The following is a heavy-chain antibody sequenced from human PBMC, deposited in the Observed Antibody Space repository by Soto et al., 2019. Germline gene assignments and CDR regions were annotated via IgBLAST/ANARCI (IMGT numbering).Heavy chain of an antibody. D-gene: IGHD3-22*01. J-gene: IGHJ1*01. CDR1: GFTFSSYG. CDR2: ISYDGSNK. Sequence: QVQLVESGGGVVQPGRSLRLSCAASGFTFSSYGMHWVRQAPGKGLEWVAGISYDGSNKYYADSVKGRFPISRDNSKHTLYLQMHSLSAEDAAVYYCAKWRVIPNVSWVQGTLVTLSS. CDR3: AKWRVIPNVS. V-gene: IGHV3-30*18.